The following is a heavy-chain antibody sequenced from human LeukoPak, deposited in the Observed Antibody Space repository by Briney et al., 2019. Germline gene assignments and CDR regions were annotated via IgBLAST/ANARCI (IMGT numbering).Heavy chain of an antibody. Sequence: ASVKVSCKASGYTFTGYYMHRVRQAPGQGLEWMGRINPNSGGTNYAQKFQGRVTMTRDTSISTAYMELSRLRSDDTAVYYCAREWVLSDGSGSYFILFDIWGQGTMVTVSS. CDR2: INPNSGGT. CDR1: GYTFTGYY. CDR3: AREWVLSDGSGSYFILFDI. J-gene: IGHJ3*02. V-gene: IGHV1-2*06. D-gene: IGHD3-10*01.